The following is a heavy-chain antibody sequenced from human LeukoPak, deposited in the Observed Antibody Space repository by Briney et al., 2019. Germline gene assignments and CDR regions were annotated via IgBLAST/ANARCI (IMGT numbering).Heavy chain of an antibody. J-gene: IGHJ4*02. CDR3: AKLRLTGTTDFFDY. CDR2: ISTRSDAK. V-gene: IGHV3-23*01. D-gene: IGHD1-7*01. Sequence: GGSLRLSCAASGFTFSSYGMSWVRQAPGKGLEWVSAISTRSDAKYYADSVKGRFTISKDNSKNTLYLQMNSLRAEDTAVYYCAKLRLTGTTDFFDYWGQGTLVTVSS. CDR1: GFTFSSYG.